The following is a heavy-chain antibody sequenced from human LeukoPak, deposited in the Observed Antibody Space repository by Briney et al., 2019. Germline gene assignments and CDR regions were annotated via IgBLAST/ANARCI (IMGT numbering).Heavy chain of an antibody. D-gene: IGHD2-15*01. J-gene: IGHJ6*02. CDR1: GFTFSSYG. CDR3: AREVVAATTYYYGMDV. Sequence: GGSLRLSCAASGFTFSSYGMHWVRQAPGKGLEWVAVIWYDGSNKYYADSVKGRFTISRDNSKNTLYLQMNSHRAEDTAVYYCAREVVAATTYYYGMDVWGQGTTVTVSS. V-gene: IGHV3-33*01. CDR2: IWYDGSNK.